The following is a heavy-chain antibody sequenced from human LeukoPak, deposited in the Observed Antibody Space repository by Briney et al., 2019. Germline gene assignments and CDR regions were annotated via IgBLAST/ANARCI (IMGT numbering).Heavy chain of an antibody. CDR3: ARAGTIWDCSGGSCYPDAFDI. CDR2: ISSSGSTI. CDR1: GFTFSDYY. D-gene: IGHD2-15*01. V-gene: IGHV3-11*04. Sequence: PGGSLRLSCAASGFTFSDYYMSWIRQAPGKGLEWVSYISSSGSTIYYADSVKGRFTISRDNAKNSLYLQMNSLRAEDTAVYYCARAGTIWDCSGGSCYPDAFDIWGQGTLVTVSS. J-gene: IGHJ4*02.